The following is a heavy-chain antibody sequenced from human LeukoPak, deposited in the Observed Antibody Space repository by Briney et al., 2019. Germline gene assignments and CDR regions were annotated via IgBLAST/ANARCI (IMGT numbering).Heavy chain of an antibody. J-gene: IGHJ4*02. CDR3: AKAITMIVVSLEGY. D-gene: IGHD3-22*01. V-gene: IGHV3-23*01. CDR2: ISGSGGST. CDR1: GFTFSSYA. Sequence: GGSLRLSCAASGFTFSSYAMSWVRQAPGKGLEWVSAISGSGGSTYYADSVKGRFTISRDNSKNTLYLQMNSLRAEDTAVYYCAKAITMIVVSLEGYWGQGTLVTVSS.